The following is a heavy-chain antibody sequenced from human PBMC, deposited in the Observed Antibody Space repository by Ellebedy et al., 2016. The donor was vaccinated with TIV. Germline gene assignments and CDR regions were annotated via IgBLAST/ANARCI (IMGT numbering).Heavy chain of an antibody. D-gene: IGHD5-12*01. CDR1: GFTFSDYY. CDR3: ARVVDIMAPYFDY. Sequence: GGSLRLSCAASGFTFSDYYMSWIRQAPGKGLEWVSYISSSSSYTNYADSVKGRFTISRDNAKNSLYLQMNSLRAEDTAVYYCARVVDIMAPYFDYWGQGTLVTVSS. CDR2: ISSSSSYT. V-gene: IGHV3-11*06. J-gene: IGHJ4*02.